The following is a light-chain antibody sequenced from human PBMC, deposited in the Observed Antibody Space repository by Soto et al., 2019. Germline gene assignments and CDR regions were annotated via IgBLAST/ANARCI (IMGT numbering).Light chain of an antibody. CDR1: QTISSW. V-gene: IGKV1-5*03. Sequence: DIQRTQSPSALSGAVGDRVTITCRASQTISSWLAWYQQKPGKAPKLLIYKASTLKSGVPSRFSGSGSGTEFTLTISNLQPEDFATYYCQQANSFPWTFGQGTKVDIK. CDR3: QQANSFPWT. CDR2: KAS. J-gene: IGKJ1*01.